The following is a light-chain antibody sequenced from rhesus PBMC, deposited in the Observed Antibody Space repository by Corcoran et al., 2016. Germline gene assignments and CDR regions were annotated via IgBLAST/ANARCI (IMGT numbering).Light chain of an antibody. Sequence: DVVMTQSPLSLPITPGQPASISCRSSQSLVHSNGNTYLRWYQQKPGQPPRLPIYKVSNRDSGVPVRFSGSGAGKDFTLKISRVEAEDVGVYYCGQGTHWPPYSFGQGTKVEIK. CDR1: QSLVHSNGNTY. CDR3: GQGTHWPPYS. J-gene: IGKJ2*01. CDR2: KVS. V-gene: IGKV2-64*01.